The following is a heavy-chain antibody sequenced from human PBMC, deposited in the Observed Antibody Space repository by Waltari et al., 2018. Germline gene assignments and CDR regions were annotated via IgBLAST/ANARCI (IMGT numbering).Heavy chain of an antibody. J-gene: IGHJ3*01. CDR3: ARRINWGDALDL. Sequence: QFQLVQSGAELKKPGYSVKVSCKPVGNTSTTYGVSWVRQAPGQGLEWMGWMSVYNGDTKYAEKFQDRVIMTTDTSTRTIYMELRSLRSDDTAVYFCARRINWGDALDLWGQGTLVTVSS. CDR2: MSVYNGDT. D-gene: IGHD7-27*01. V-gene: IGHV1-18*01. CDR1: GNTSTTYG.